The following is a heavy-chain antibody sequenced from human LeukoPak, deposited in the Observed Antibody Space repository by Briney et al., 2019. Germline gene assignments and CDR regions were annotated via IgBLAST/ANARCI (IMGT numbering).Heavy chain of an antibody. CDR3: AKGSPGVTPGPIDY. Sequence: GGSLRLSCAASGFTVSSNYMSWVRQAPGKGLEWVSVIYSGGSTYYADSVKGRFTISRDNSKNTLYLQMNSLRAEDTAVYYCAKGSPGVTPGPIDYWGQGTLVTVSS. V-gene: IGHV3-53*01. J-gene: IGHJ4*02. D-gene: IGHD2-21*02. CDR1: GFTVSSNY. CDR2: IYSGGST.